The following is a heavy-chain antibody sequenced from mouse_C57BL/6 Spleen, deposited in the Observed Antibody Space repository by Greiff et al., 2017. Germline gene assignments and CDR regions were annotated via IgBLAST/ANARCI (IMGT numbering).Heavy chain of an antibody. V-gene: IGHV1-9*01. CDR3: TGGSSHYYAMDY. Sequence: VQLQQSGAELMKPGASVKLSCKATGYTFTGYWIEWVKQRPGHGLEWIGEILPGSGSTNYHEKFKGKATFTADTSSNTAYMQLSSLTTEDSAIYYCTGGSSHYYAMDYWGQGTSVTVSS. CDR1: GYTFTGYW. J-gene: IGHJ4*01. CDR2: ILPGSGST. D-gene: IGHD1-1*01.